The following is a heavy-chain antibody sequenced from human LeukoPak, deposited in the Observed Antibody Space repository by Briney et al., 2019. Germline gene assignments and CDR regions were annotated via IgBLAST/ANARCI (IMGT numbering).Heavy chain of an antibody. Sequence: GGSLRLSCAASGFTFSSYWMHWVRQAPGKGPVWVSRTNSDGSSTSYADSVKGRFTISRDNAKNTLYLQMNSLRAEDTAVYYCVPEEKYSSGWYYFDYWGQGTLVTVSS. V-gene: IGHV3-74*01. D-gene: IGHD6-19*01. CDR1: GFTFSSYW. J-gene: IGHJ4*02. CDR3: VPEEKYSSGWYYFDY. CDR2: TNSDGSST.